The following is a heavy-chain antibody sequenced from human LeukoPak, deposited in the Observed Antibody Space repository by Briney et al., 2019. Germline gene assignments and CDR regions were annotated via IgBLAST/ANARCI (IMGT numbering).Heavy chain of an antibody. CDR2: INHSEST. D-gene: IGHD3-10*01. CDR3: ARGHVWFGELEDY. CDR1: GGSFSGYY. J-gene: IGHJ4*02. Sequence: PSETLSLTCAVYGGSFSGYYWSWIRQPPGKGLEWIGEINHSESTNYNPSLKSRVTISVDTSKNQFSLKLSSVTAADTAVYYCARGHVWFGELEDYWGQGTLVTVSS. V-gene: IGHV4-34*01.